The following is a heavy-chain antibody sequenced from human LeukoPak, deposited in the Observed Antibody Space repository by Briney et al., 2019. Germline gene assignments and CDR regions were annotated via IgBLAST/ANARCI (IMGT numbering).Heavy chain of an antibody. D-gene: IGHD2-15*01. CDR3: ARDTACSGGSCYFETYYYYGMDV. J-gene: IGHJ6*02. Sequence: ASVKVSCKASDYTFSSYGISWVRQAPGQGLEWRGWISAYTGNTNYAQKLQGRVTMTTDTSTSTAYMELRSLRSDDTAVYYCARDTACSGGSCYFETYYYYGMDVWGQGTTVTVSS. CDR1: DYTFSSYG. CDR2: ISAYTGNT. V-gene: IGHV1-18*01.